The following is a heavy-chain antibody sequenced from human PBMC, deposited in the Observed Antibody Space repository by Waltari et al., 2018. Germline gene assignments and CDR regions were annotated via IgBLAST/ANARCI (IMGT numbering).Heavy chain of an antibody. Sequence: QLQLQESGPGLMKPSETLSLTCTVPGGSISRRRSYWGWIRQSPGKGLEWIASIYYTGTTYYNPTLESRVTISGDTAKNQFSLRLSSVTAADTAVYYCARHWKRNGYRFDPWGQGTLVTVSS. CDR1: GGSISRRRSY. V-gene: IGHV4-39*01. CDR2: IYYTGTT. D-gene: IGHD5-12*01. J-gene: IGHJ5*02. CDR3: ARHWKRNGYRFDP.